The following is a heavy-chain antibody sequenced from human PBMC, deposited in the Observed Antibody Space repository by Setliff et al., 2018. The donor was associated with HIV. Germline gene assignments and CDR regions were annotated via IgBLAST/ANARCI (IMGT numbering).Heavy chain of an antibody. D-gene: IGHD2-21*01. V-gene: IGHV3-23*01. CDR1: GFMFSDYA. J-gene: IGHJ4*02. Sequence: GGSLRLSCAASGFMFSDYAMSWVRQVPGKGLEWVSIISGESRRTSYADSVKGRFTISRDNSKNTMYLQMNSLRVEDTAVYYCAKVWLAGEVDLNMVITNWGQGTQVTVSS. CDR3: AKVWLAGEVDLNMVITN. CDR2: ISGESRRT.